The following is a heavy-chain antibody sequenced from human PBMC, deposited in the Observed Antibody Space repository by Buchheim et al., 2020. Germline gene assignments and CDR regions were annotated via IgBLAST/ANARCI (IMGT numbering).Heavy chain of an antibody. CDR3: ARDMGMPRQPDFDS. D-gene: IGHD2-2*01. J-gene: IGHJ4*02. CDR2: ISSSSRTI. Sequence: EVQLVESGGGSVQSGGSLRLSCAASRFAFNTYAMNWVRQAPGKGLEWLSFISSSSRTIWYADSVKGRFTVSRDNAKNSLYLQMNSLRDEDTALYYCARDMGMPRQPDFDSWGQGTL. CDR1: RFAFNTYA. V-gene: IGHV3-48*02.